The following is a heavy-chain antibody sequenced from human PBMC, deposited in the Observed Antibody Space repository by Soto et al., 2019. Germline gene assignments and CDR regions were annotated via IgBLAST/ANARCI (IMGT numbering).Heavy chain of an antibody. D-gene: IGHD3-3*01. J-gene: IGHJ5*02. CDR1: GYTFTGYF. Sequence: ASVKVSCKASGYTFTGYFIHWVRQAPRQGLEWVGYINPNSGATKYAPRFQGRVTMTSDTSIRTAYMDLSNLRSDDTAVYYCARGGGTILAPLPWGQGTLLTSPQ. CDR2: INPNSGAT. CDR3: ARGGGTILAPLP. V-gene: IGHV1-2*02.